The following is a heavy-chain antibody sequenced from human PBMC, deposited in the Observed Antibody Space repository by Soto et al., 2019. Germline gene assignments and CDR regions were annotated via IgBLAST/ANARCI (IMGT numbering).Heavy chain of an antibody. CDR3: ASISMVRGVWDV. V-gene: IGHV1-18*01. CDR2: ISAYNGNT. D-gene: IGHD3-10*01. Sequence: ASVKVSCKASGYTFTSYGSSWVRQAPGQGLEWMGWISAYNGNTNYAQKLQGRVTMTTDTSTSTAYMELRSLRSDDTAVYYCASISMVRGVWDVWGQGTTVPFCS. J-gene: IGHJ6*01. CDR1: GYTFTSYG.